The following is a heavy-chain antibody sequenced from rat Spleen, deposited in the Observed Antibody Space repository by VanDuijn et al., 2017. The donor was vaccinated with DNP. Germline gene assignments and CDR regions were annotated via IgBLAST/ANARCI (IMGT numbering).Heavy chain of an antibody. J-gene: IGHJ2*01. V-gene: IGHV3-1*01. D-gene: IGHD1-11*01. Sequence: EVQLQESGPGLVKPSQSLSLTCSVTGYSITSNYWGWIRKFPGNKMEWMAYIDYSGSTGYNPSLKSRISITRDTSKNQFFLQLNSVTTEDTATYYCARYHYGGPRFFDYWGQGVMVTVSS. CDR1: GYSITSNY. CDR3: ARYHYGGPRFFDY. CDR2: IDYSGST.